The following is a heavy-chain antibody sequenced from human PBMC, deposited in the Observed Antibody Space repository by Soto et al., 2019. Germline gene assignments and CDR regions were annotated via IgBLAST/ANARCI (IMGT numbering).Heavy chain of an antibody. J-gene: IGHJ5*02. CDR2: IKPDESEK. CDR1: GFTFSDSW. D-gene: IGHD4-4*01. CDR3: VRGGSNYAS. Sequence: EVQLVESGGGLVQPGGSLRLSCTASGFTFSDSWMTWVGRAPGKGLEWVARIKPDESEKKYADSVKGRFSISRDNAKNSMYLQMDSLRGEDTAVYYCVRGGSNYASWGQGTLVTVSS. V-gene: IGHV3-7*01.